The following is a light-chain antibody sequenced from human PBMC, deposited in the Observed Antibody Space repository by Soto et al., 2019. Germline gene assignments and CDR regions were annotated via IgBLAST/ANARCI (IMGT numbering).Light chain of an antibody. V-gene: IGLV1-40*01. CDR2: GNS. CDR1: SSNIGAGYD. CDR3: QSYDSSLSGSV. J-gene: IGLJ2*01. Sequence: QPPSVSGAPGQRVTISCTGSSSNIGAGYDVHWYQQLPGTAPKLLIYGNSNRPSGVPDRFSGSKSGTSASLAITGLQAEDEADYYCQSYDSSLSGSVFGGGTKLTVL.